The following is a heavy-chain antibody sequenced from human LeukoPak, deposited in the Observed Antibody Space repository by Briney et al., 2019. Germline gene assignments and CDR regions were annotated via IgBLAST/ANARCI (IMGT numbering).Heavy chain of an antibody. CDR2: IWYDGSNK. Sequence: GRSLRLSCAASGFTFSSYAMHWVRQAPGKGLEWVTVIWYDGSNKHYADSVKGRFTISRDNSKNTLYLQMDSLTAEDTAVYYCARAFGASSGYSVDYWGQGTLVTVSS. J-gene: IGHJ4*02. V-gene: IGHV3-33*01. CDR1: GFTFSSYA. D-gene: IGHD3-22*01. CDR3: ARAFGASSGYSVDY.